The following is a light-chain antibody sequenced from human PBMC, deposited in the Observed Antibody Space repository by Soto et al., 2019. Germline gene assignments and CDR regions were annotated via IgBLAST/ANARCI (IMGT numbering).Light chain of an antibody. CDR2: EGS. Sequence: QSVLTRPASVSGSPGQSITISCTGTSSVVGSYNLVSWYQQHPGKAPKLMIYEGSKRPSGVSNRFSGSKSGNTASLTISGLQAEDEADYYCCSYAGSSTYVFGTGTKVTVL. V-gene: IGLV2-23*01. CDR3: CSYAGSSTYV. CDR1: SSVVGSYNL. J-gene: IGLJ1*01.